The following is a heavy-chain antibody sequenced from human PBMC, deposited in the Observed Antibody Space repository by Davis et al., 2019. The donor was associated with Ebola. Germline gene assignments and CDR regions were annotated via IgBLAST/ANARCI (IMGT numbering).Heavy chain of an antibody. CDR3: ARDYRRLGGWYYYYYMDV. J-gene: IGHJ6*03. V-gene: IGHV4-61*09. Sequence: PSETLSLTCTVSGGSISSGTYYWSWIRQPAGKGLEWIGHIYTSGGTNYNPSLKSRVTMSIDTSKNQFSLKLSSVTAADTAVYYCARDYRRLGGWYYYYYMDVWGKGTTVTVSS. CDR2: IYTSGGT. D-gene: IGHD3-10*01. CDR1: GGSISSGTYY.